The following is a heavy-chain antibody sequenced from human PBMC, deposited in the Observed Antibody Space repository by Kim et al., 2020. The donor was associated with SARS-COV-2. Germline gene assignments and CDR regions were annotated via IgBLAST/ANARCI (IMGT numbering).Heavy chain of an antibody. CDR2: ISGSGGST. D-gene: IGHD3-10*01. CDR1: GFTFSSFA. CDR3: AKDFYWDNRGAGAFDM. J-gene: IGHJ3*02. V-gene: IGHV3-23*01. Sequence: GGSLRLSCAASGFTFSSFAMNWVRQAPGKGLEWVSGISGSGGSTYYADSVKGRFTFSRDNSKNTLYLQMNSLRAEDTAVYYCAKDFYWDNRGAGAFDMWGQGTMV.